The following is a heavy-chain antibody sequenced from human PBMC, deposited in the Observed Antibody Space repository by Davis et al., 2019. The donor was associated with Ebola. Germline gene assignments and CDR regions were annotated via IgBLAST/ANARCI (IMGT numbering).Heavy chain of an antibody. D-gene: IGHD6-13*01. CDR2: IKQDGSEK. CDR3: ARDEQQLTYNWFDP. Sequence: GESLKISCAASGFTFSSYWMSWVRQAPGKGLEWVANIKQDGSEKYYVDSVKGRFTISRDNAKNSLYLQMNSLRAEDTAVYYCARDEQQLTYNWFDPWGQGTLVTVSS. J-gene: IGHJ5*02. V-gene: IGHV3-7*01. CDR1: GFTFSSYW.